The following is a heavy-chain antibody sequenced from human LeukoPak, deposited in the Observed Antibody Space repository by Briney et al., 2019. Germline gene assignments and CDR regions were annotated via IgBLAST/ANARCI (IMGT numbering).Heavy chain of an antibody. V-gene: IGHV5-51*01. J-gene: IGHJ4*02. Sequence: HGESLKISCKGSGYRFTSYWIGWVRQMPGKGLEWMGIIYPGDSDTRYSPSFQGQVTISADKSISTAYLQWSSLKASDTAMYYCARLEVTPGYYFDYWGQGTLVTVSS. CDR2: IYPGDSDT. CDR3: ARLEVTPGYYFDY. CDR1: GYRFTSYW. D-gene: IGHD2-21*02.